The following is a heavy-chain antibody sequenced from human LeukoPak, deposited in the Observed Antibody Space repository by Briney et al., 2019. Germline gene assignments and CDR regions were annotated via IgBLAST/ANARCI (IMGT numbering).Heavy chain of an antibody. D-gene: IGHD3-3*01. J-gene: IGHJ4*02. CDR1: GGSFSGYY. CDR2: INHSGST. CDR3: ARGLLRFLEWPRGFDY. Sequence: PSETLSLTCAVYGGSFSGYYWSWIRQPPGKGLEWIGEINHSGSTNYNPSLKSRVTISVDTSKSQFSLKLSSVTAADTAVYYCARGLLRFLEWPRGFDYWGQGTLVTVSS. V-gene: IGHV4-34*01.